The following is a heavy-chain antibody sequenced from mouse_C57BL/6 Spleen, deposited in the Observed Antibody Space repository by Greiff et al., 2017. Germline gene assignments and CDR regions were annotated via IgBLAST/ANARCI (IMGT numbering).Heavy chain of an antibody. V-gene: IGHV1-19*01. Sequence: EVQLQQSGPVLVKPGASVKMSCKASGYTFTDYYMNWVKQSHGQSLEWIGVINPYNGGTSYNQKFKGKATLTVDKSSSTAYMELNSLTSEDSAVYYCARRPTLGRDSCFAYWGQGTLVTVSA. D-gene: IGHD4-1*01. CDR1: GYTFTDYY. CDR3: ARRPTLGRDSCFAY. J-gene: IGHJ3*01. CDR2: INPYNGGT.